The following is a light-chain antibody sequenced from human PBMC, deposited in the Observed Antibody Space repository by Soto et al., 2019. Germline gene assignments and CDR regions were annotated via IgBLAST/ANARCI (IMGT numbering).Light chain of an antibody. CDR3: QQYGNSPT. CDR1: QSVSSSY. V-gene: IGKV3-20*01. Sequence: EIVLTQSPGTLSLSPGERATLSCRASQSVSSSYLAWYQQKPGQAPRLLIYDTSSRATAIPDRFSGSKSGTAFTLTISRLEPEDFAVYYCQQYGNSPTFGQGTKVEIK. CDR2: DTS. J-gene: IGKJ1*01.